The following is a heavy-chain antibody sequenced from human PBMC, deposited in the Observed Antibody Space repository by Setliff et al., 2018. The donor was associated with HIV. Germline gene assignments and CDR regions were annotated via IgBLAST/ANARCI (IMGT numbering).Heavy chain of an antibody. J-gene: IGHJ4*02. CDR1: GGSFRGYS. CDR3: ARGSSAGYSSGLYYFDY. CDR2: INHSGST. V-gene: IGHV4-34*01. Sequence: PSETLSLTCAVYGGSFRGYSWSWIRQPPGKGLEWIGEINHSGSTYYNPSLKSRVTVSVDTSKNQLSLKLSSVTAADTAVYYCARGSSAGYSSGLYYFDYWGRGTLVTVSS. D-gene: IGHD6-19*01.